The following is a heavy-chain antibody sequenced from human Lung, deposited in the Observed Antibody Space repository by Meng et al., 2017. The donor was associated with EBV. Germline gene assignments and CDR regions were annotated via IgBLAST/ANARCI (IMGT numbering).Heavy chain of an antibody. CDR3: ARGATSVFDL. V-gene: IGHV6-1*01. CDR2: TYYRSKWYN. Sequence: HVQRHQSGPGHVKHSPTLSLTCVIPGDSVSISSAAWTWIRQSPSRGLEWLGRTYYRSKWYNDYAVFVKSRITINPDTSKNQFSLQLNSVTPEDTAVYYCARGATSVFDLWGRGTLVTVSS. J-gene: IGHJ2*01. CDR1: GDSVSISSAA.